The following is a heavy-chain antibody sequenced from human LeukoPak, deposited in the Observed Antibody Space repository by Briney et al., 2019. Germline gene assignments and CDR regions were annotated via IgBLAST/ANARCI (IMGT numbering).Heavy chain of an antibody. J-gene: IGHJ4*02. CDR1: GFTVSSNY. V-gene: IGHV3-53*01. D-gene: IGHD4-11*01. CDR3: ARVLMTSYFDY. Sequence: GGSLRLSCAASGFTVSSNYMSWVRQAPGKGLEWVSVIYSGGSTYYADSVKGRFTISRDNSKNTLYLQMNSLRAEDTAVYYCARVLMTSYFDYWGQGTLVTVSS. CDR2: IYSGGST.